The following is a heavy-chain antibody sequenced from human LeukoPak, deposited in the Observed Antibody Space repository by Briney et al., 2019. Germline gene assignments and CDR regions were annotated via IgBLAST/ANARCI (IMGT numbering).Heavy chain of an antibody. Sequence: SETLSLTCTVSGGSISSGSYYWSWIRQPPGKGLEWIGHFYYSGSTNYNPSLKSRVTISVDTSKNQFSLKLSSVTAADTAVYYCARAYGSGSYYTTPYYYMDVWGKGTTVTVSS. CDR2: FYYSGST. D-gene: IGHD3-10*01. CDR3: ARAYGSGSYYTTPYYYMDV. CDR1: GGSISSGSYY. J-gene: IGHJ6*03. V-gene: IGHV4-61*01.